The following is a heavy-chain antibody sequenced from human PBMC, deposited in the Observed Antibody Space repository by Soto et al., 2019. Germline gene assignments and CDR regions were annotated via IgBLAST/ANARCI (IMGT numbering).Heavy chain of an antibody. J-gene: IGHJ4*02. CDR2: IYYSGST. CDR1: GGSISSYY. V-gene: IGHV4-59*12. CDR3: AAGGGLPRYY. D-gene: IGHD5-12*01. Sequence: PSEILSLTCTVSGGSISSYYWSWIRQPPGKGLEWIGYIYYSGSTNYNPSLKSRVTISVDRSKNQFSLKLSSVTAADTDVYYCAAGGGLPRYYWGQGTLVTVSS.